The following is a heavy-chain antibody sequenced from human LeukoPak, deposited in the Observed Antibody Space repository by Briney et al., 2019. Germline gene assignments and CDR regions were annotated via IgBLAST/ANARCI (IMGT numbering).Heavy chain of an antibody. D-gene: IGHD6-13*01. V-gene: IGHV3-23*01. Sequence: PGGSLRLSCAASGFTFSTYAMSWVRQAPGKGLEWVSVISGSGGSTYYADSVKGRFTISRDNSKNTLYLQMNSLRAEDTSIYFCAKALEQETVIALDSWGQGTLVTVSS. CDR1: GFTFSTYA. CDR2: ISGSGGST. CDR3: AKALEQETVIALDS. J-gene: IGHJ4*02.